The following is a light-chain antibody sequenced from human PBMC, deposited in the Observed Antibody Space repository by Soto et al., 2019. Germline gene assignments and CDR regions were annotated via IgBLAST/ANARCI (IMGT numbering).Light chain of an antibody. J-gene: IGLJ3*02. CDR2: GNS. V-gene: IGLV1-40*01. CDR3: QSYDSSLSGSV. Sequence: QSVLTQPPSVSRAPGQRVTISCTGSSSNIGAYYAVHWYQQLPGTAPKLLIYGNSNRPSGVPDRFSGSKSGTSASLAITGLQAEDEAHYYCQSYDSSLSGSVFGGGTKLTLL. CDR1: SSNIGAYYA.